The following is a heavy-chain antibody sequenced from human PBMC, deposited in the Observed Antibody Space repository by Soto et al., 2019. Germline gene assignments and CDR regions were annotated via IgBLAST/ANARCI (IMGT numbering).Heavy chain of an antibody. Sequence: GGSLRLSCAASGFTFSDHYMDWVRQAPGKGLEWVGRTRNKANSYTTEYAASVKGRFTISRDDSKNSLYLQMNSLKTEDTAVYYCARFGAPGERWYYYGMDVWGQGTTVTVSS. J-gene: IGHJ6*02. CDR2: TRNKANSYTT. CDR1: GFTFSDHY. D-gene: IGHD3-10*01. V-gene: IGHV3-72*01. CDR3: ARFGAPGERWYYYGMDV.